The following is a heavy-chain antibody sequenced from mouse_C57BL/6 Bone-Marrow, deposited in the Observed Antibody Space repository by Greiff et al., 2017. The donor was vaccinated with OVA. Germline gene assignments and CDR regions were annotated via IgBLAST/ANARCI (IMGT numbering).Heavy chain of an antibody. Sequence: VQLKESVAELVRPGASVKLSCTASGFNIKNTYMHWVKQRPEQGLEWIGRIDPANGNTKYAPKFQGKATITADTSSNTAYLQLSSLTSEDTAIYYRASGVRGYDAWFAYWGQGTLVTVSA. CDR2: IDPANGNT. D-gene: IGHD2-2*01. J-gene: IGHJ3*01. V-gene: IGHV14-3*01. CDR1: GFNIKNTY. CDR3: ASGVRGYDAWFAY.